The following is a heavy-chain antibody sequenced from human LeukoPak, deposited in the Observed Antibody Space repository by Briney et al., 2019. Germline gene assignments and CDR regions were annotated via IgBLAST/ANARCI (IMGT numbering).Heavy chain of an antibody. D-gene: IGHD6-19*01. Sequence: SETLSLTCTVSGASISSYYWSWIRQPAGKGLEWIGRTYTSGSINYNPSLRSRLTLSVDTSKNQFSLKLSSVTAADTAVYYCARRIAVAGLDAFDIWGQGTMVTVSS. J-gene: IGHJ3*02. CDR1: GASISSYY. CDR2: TYTSGSI. V-gene: IGHV4-4*07. CDR3: ARRIAVAGLDAFDI.